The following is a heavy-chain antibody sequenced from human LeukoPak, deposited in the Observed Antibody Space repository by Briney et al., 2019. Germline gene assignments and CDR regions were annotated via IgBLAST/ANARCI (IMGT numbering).Heavy chain of an antibody. CDR1: GYTFTGYY. D-gene: IGHD1-1*01. CDR2: INPNSGGT. CDR3: ARDRNGANNWFDP. Sequence: VASVKVSCKASGYTFTGYYMHWVRQAPGQGLEWMGWINPNSGGTNYAQKFQGRVTMTRDTSISTAHMELSRLRSDDTAVYYCARDRNGANNWFDPWGQGTLVTVSS. V-gene: IGHV1-2*02. J-gene: IGHJ5*02.